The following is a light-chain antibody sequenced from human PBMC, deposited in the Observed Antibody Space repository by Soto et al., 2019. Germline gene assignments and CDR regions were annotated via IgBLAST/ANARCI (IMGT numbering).Light chain of an antibody. V-gene: IGLV2-14*01. J-gene: IGLJ1*01. CDR1: SSAVGGYNY. Sequence: QSARTQPASVSGSPGQSITISCTGTSSAVGGYNYVSWYQQHPGKAPKLMIFEVSNRPSGVSNRFSGSRSGNTASLTISGLQAEDEADYHCSSFTSSSTLLYVFGTGTKVTVL. CDR2: EVS. CDR3: SSFTSSSTLLYV.